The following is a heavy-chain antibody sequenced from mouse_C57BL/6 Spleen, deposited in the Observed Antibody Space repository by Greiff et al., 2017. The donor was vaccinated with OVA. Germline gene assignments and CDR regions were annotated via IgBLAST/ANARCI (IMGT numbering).Heavy chain of an antibody. CDR2: ISSGSSTL. V-gene: IGHV5-17*01. J-gene: IGHJ3*01. CDR1: GFTFSDYG. CDR3: ARYLFAY. Sequence: DVMLVESGGGLVKPGGSLKLSCAVSGFTFSDYGMHWVRQAPEKGLEWVAYISSGSSTLYYADTVKGRFTISRDNAKNTLFLQMTSLRSEVTAMYYCARYLFAYWGQGTLVTVSA.